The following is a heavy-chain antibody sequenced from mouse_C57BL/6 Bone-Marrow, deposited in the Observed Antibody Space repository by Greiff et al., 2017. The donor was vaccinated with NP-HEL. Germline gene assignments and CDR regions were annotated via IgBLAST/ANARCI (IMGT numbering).Heavy chain of an antibody. J-gene: IGHJ3*01. CDR2: IYPRSGNT. V-gene: IGHV1-81*01. Sequence: VQLQQSGAELARPGASVKLSCKASGYTFTSSGISWVKQRTGQGLEWIGEIYPRSGNTYYNEKFQGKATLTADKSSSTAYMELRSLTSEDSAVYFCARYPYYYGSSPSWFAYWGQGTLVTVSA. CDR3: ARYPYYYGSSPSWFAY. D-gene: IGHD1-1*01. CDR1: GYTFTSSG.